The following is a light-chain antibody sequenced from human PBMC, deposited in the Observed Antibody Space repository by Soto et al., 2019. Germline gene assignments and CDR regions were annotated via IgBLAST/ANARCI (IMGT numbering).Light chain of an antibody. Sequence: EIVLTQSPATLSLSPGDRAALSCKASQSVHNFLAWYQQKPGQAPRLLIYGASNRATGIPDRFSGSGSGTDFTLTISRLEPEDFAVYYCQQYGSSGTFGQGTKVDI. CDR3: QQYGSSGT. J-gene: IGKJ1*01. CDR1: QSVHNF. V-gene: IGKV3-20*01. CDR2: GAS.